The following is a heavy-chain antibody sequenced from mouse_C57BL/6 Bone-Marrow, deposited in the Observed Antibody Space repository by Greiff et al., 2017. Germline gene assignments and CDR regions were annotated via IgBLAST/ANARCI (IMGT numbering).Heavy chain of an antibody. CDR1: GFNIKNSY. D-gene: IGHD1-1*01. CDR2: IDPANGNT. CDR3: ARSEITTVGVAD. Sequence: EVQLQQSVAELVRPGASVKLSCTASGFNIKNSYMHWVKQRPEQGLEWIGRIDPANGNTKYTPKFQGKATITADTSSNTAYLQLSSLTSEETAIYCCARSEITTVGVADWGQGTLVTVSA. V-gene: IGHV14-3*01. J-gene: IGHJ3*01.